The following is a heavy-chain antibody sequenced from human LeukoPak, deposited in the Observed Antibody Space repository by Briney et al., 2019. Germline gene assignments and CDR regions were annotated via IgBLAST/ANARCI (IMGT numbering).Heavy chain of an antibody. V-gene: IGHV3-30-3*01. J-gene: IGHJ6*02. CDR3: ASLYYYDSSGYLIGAYYYYYGMDV. D-gene: IGHD3-22*01. CDR2: ISYDGSNK. CDR1: GFTFSSYA. Sequence: GGSLRLSSAASGFTFSSYAMHWVRQAPGKGLEWVAVISYDGSNKYYADSVKGRFTISRDNSKNTLYLQMNSLRAEDTAVYYCASLYYYDSSGYLIGAYYYYYGMDVWGQGTTVTVSS.